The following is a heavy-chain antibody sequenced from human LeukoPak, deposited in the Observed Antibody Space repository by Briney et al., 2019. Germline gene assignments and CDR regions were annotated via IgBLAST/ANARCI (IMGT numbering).Heavy chain of an antibody. CDR2: VSYSGST. Sequence: SETLSLTCTVSGGSISSYYWSWVRQPPGKGLAWIGSVSYSGSTDYNPSLKSRVTISLDTSKNQFSLKLSSVTAADTAVYYCARHESEQQLVSNWFDPWGQGTLVTVSS. D-gene: IGHD6-13*01. J-gene: IGHJ5*02. CDR1: GGSISSYY. V-gene: IGHV4-59*08. CDR3: ARHESEQQLVSNWFDP.